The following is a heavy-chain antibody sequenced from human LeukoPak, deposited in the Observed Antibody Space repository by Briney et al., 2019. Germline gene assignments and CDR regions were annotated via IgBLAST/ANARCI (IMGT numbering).Heavy chain of an antibody. D-gene: IGHD3-10*01. CDR1: GFSLTTNGMG. CDR2: IYWDDDK. V-gene: IGHV2-5*02. Sequence: SGPTLLQPTPTLTLTCTFSGFSLTTNGMGVGWIRQPPGKALEWLALIYWDDDKRYSPSLKSRLTITKDTSTNQVVLTMTNMDPVDTATYYCAHRASGSYEGVFDYWGQGTLVTVSS. CDR3: AHRASGSYEGVFDY. J-gene: IGHJ4*02.